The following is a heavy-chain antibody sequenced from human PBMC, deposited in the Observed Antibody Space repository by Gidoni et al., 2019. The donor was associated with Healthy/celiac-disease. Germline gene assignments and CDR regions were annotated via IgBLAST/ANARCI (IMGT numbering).Heavy chain of an antibody. D-gene: IGHD2-2*01. CDR2: IWYDGSNK. CDR1: GFTFSSYG. J-gene: IGHJ3*02. CDR3: VVVPAELDAFDI. Sequence: QVQLVESGGGVVQPGRSLRLSCAASGFTFSSYGMHWVRQAPGKGLEWVAVIWYDGSNKYYADSVKGRFTISRDNSKNTLYLQMNSLRAEDTAVYYCVVVPAELDAFDIWGQGTMVTVSS. V-gene: IGHV3-33*01.